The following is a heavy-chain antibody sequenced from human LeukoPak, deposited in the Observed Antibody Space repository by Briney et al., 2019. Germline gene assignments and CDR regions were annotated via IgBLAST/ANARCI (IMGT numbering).Heavy chain of an antibody. Sequence: PSETLSLTCTVSGGSISSYYWSWIRQPPGKGLEWIGSIYYSGSTNYNPSLKSRVTISVDTSKNQLSLKLNSVTAADTAVYYCARGLYCSSTSCYPGWFDPWGQGTLVTVSS. D-gene: IGHD2-2*01. V-gene: IGHV4-59*01. CDR2: IYYSGST. J-gene: IGHJ5*02. CDR3: ARGLYCSSTSCYPGWFDP. CDR1: GGSISSYY.